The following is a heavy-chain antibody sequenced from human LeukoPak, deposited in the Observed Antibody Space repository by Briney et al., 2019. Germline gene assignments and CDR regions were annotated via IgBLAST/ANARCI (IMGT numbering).Heavy chain of an antibody. CDR1: GFTFSSYA. D-gene: IGHD2-21*02. V-gene: IGHV3-23*01. CDR2: ISGSGGST. J-gene: IGHJ4*02. Sequence: GGSLRLSCAASGFTFSSYAMSWVRQAPGKGLEWVSAISGSGGSTYYADSVKGRFTISRDNSKNTLYLQMNSLRAEDTAVYYCARGEVYCGGDCYGQWGQGTLVTVSS. CDR3: ARGEVYCGGDCYGQ.